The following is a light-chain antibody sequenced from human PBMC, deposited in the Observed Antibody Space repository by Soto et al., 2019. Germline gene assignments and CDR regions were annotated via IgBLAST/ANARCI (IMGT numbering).Light chain of an antibody. J-gene: IGLJ3*02. CDR2: GNS. CDR3: GSWDSTLTVVL. V-gene: IGLV1-51*01. CDR1: SSNIGDNY. Sequence: QSVLTQPPSVSAAPGQRVTISCSGGSSNIGDNYVSWYQQFPGRAPKLLIYGNSKRPSGTPDRFSGSKSGTSATLDITGLQTGDEADYYCGSWDSTLTVVLFGGGTKVTVL.